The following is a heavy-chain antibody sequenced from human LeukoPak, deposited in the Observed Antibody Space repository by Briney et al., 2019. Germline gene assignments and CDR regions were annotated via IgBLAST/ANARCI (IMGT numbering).Heavy chain of an antibody. J-gene: IGHJ5*02. CDR1: GGSISSYY. CDR2: IYYSGST. Sequence: SETLSLTCTVSGGSISSYYWSWIRQPPGKGLEWIGYIYYSGSTNYNPSLKSRVTILVDTSKNQFSLKLSSVTAADTAVYYCARVLWFGEFINWFDPWGQGTLVTVSS. D-gene: IGHD3-10*01. V-gene: IGHV4-59*01. CDR3: ARVLWFGEFINWFDP.